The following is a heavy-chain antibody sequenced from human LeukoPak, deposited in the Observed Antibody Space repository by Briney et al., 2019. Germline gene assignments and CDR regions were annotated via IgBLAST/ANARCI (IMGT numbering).Heavy chain of an antibody. V-gene: IGHV4-59*01. J-gene: IGHJ4*02. D-gene: IGHD6-13*01. CDR3: ARHQGGSSWYYFDY. Sequence: SETLSLTCTVSGGSISSYYWSWIRQPPGKGLEWIGYIYYSGSTNYNPSLKSRVTISVDTSKNQFSLKLSSVTAADTAVYYRARHQGGSSWYYFDYWGRGTLVTVSS. CDR2: IYYSGST. CDR1: GGSISSYY.